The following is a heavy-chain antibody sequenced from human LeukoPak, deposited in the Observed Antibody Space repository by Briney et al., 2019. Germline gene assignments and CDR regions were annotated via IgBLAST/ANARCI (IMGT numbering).Heavy chain of an antibody. J-gene: IGHJ6*02. D-gene: IGHD6-13*01. CDR3: ATTNPGYSSSWSYYGMDV. V-gene: IGHV1-69*13. CDR1: GGTFSSYA. CDR2: IIPIFGTA. Sequence: GASVKASCKASGGTFSSYAISWVRQVPGQGLEWMGGIIPIFGTANYAQKFQGRVTITADESTSTAYMELSSLRSEDTAVYYCATTNPGYSSSWSYYGMDVWGQGTTVTVSS.